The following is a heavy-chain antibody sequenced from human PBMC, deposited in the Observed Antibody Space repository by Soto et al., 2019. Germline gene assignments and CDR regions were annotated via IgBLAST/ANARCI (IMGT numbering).Heavy chain of an antibody. CDR2: IYYSGST. D-gene: IGHD2-15*01. J-gene: IGHJ4*02. V-gene: IGHV4-39*01. CDR3: ARHYVGYCSGGSCYYVDY. CDR1: GGSISSSSYY. Sequence: QLQLQESGPGLVKPSETLSLTCTVSGGSISSSSYYWGWIRQPPGKGLEWIGSIYYSGSTYYNPSLKSRVTISVDTSKNQFSLKLSSVTAADTAVYYCARHYVGYCSGGSCYYVDYWGQGTLVTVSS.